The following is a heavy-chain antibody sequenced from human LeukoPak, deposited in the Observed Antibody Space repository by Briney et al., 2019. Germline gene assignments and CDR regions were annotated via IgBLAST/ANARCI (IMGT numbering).Heavy chain of an antibody. J-gene: IGHJ4*02. CDR1: GFTFSSYW. V-gene: IGHV3-74*01. Sequence: GGSLRLSCAASGFTFSSYWMHWVRQAPGKGLVWVSRINSDGSSTSYADSVKGRFTISRDNAKNTLYLQMNSLRAEDTAAYYCARGPSWADSGYFDYWGQGTLDTVSS. CDR3: ARGPSWADSGYFDY. D-gene: IGHD3-10*01. CDR2: INSDGSST.